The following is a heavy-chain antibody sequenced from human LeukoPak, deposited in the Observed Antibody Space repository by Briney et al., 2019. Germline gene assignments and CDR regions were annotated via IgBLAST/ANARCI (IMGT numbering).Heavy chain of an antibody. V-gene: IGHV5-51*01. CDR3: ARFERGRRNYFDY. J-gene: IGHJ4*02. D-gene: IGHD3-16*01. CDR2: IYPGDSDT. CDR1: GSSFTSYW. Sequence: GASLKIPCKGSGSSFTSYWIGWVRQLPGKGLEWMGIIYPGDSDTRYSPSFQGQVTISADKSISTAYLQWSSLKASDTAMYYCARFERGRRNYFDYWGQGTLVTVSS.